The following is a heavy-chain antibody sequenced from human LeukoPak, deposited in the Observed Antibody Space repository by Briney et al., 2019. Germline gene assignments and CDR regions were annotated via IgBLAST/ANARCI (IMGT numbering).Heavy chain of an antibody. D-gene: IGHD3-10*01. J-gene: IGHJ4*02. CDR3: GYGSGSGYFDY. Sequence: GGSLRLSCAASGFTFSSYSMNWVRQAPGKGLEWVSYISSSSSTIYYADSVKGRFTISRDNAKNSLYLQMNSLRAEDTAVYYCGYGSGSGYFDYWGQGTLVTVSS. CDR1: GFTFSSYS. V-gene: IGHV3-48*04. CDR2: ISSSSSTI.